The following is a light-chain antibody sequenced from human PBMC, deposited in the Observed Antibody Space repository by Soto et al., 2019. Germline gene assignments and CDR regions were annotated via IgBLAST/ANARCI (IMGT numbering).Light chain of an antibody. J-gene: IGLJ2*01. CDR1: NSNIGAGYD. Sequence: QTVVTQPPSVSGAPGQRVTISCTGTNSNIGAGYDVHWYQHFPGTAPRLLIYNNTNRPSGVPDRFSGSKSGTSASLAITGLQAEDEADNYCQSYASNSLPMIFGVGTKLTVL. V-gene: IGLV1-40*01. CDR2: NNT. CDR3: QSYASNSLPMI.